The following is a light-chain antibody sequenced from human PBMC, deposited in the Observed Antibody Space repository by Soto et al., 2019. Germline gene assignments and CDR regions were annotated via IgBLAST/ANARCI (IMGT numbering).Light chain of an antibody. CDR1: SSDVGSYNY. CDR3: SSYTSSSTLVV. CDR2: DVS. J-gene: IGLJ2*01. Sequence: QSALTQPASVSGSPGQSITISCTGTSSDVGSYNYVSWYQQHPGKAPKLMIYDVSNRPSGVSNRFSGSKSGNKASLTISGLQAEDEADYYCSSYTSSSTLVVFGGGTKLTVL. V-gene: IGLV2-14*01.